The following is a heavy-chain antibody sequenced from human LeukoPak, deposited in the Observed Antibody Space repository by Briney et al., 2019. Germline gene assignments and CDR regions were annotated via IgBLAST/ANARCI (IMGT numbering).Heavy chain of an antibody. CDR3: TRLGQQQMHRDRRGFDS. CDR2: INTNTGNP. J-gene: IGHJ4*02. CDR1: GYTFTNYA. Sequence: ASVKVSCKASGYTFTNYAINWVRQAPGQGLEWMGWINTNTGNPTYAQGFTGRFVFSLDTSVSTAYLQISSLKAEDTAVYYCTRLGQQQMHRDRRGFDSWGQGTLVSVSS. V-gene: IGHV7-4-1*02. D-gene: IGHD1/OR15-1a*01.